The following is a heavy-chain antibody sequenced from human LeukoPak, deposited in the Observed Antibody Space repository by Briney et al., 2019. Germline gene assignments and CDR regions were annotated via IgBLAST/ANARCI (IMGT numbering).Heavy chain of an antibody. CDR3: ARGSPRGDILTGYYKFFFDY. V-gene: IGHV4-34*01. Sequence: SETLSLTCAVYGGSFSGYYWSWICQPPGKGLEWIGEINHSGSTNYNPSLKSRVTISVDTSKNQFSLKLSSVTAADTAVYYCARGSPRGDILTGYYKFFFDYWGQGTLVTVSS. J-gene: IGHJ4*02. CDR2: INHSGST. CDR1: GGSFSGYY. D-gene: IGHD3-9*01.